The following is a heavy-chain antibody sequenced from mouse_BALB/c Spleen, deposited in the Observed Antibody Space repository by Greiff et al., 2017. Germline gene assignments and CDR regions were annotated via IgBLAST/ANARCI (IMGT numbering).Heavy chain of an antibody. D-gene: IGHD1-1*01. J-gene: IGHJ4*01. CDR3: ATLLRYYAMDY. V-gene: IGHV1-87*01. CDR1: GYTFTSYW. Sequence: QVQLQQSGAELARPGASVKLSCKASGYTFTSYWMQWVKQRPGQGLEWIGAIYPGDGDTRYTQKFKGKATLTADKSSSTAYMQLSSLASEDSAVYYCATLLRYYAMDYWGQGTSVTVSS. CDR2: IYPGDGDT.